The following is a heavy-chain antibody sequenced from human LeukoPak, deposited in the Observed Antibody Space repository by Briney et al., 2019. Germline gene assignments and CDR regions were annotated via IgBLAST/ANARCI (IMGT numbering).Heavy chain of an antibody. V-gene: IGHV1-18*01. CDR1: GYTFTSYG. J-gene: IGHJ4*02. CDR3: ARGSRDGYNYYFDY. D-gene: IGHD5-24*01. CDR2: ISAYNGNT. Sequence: ASVKVSCKASGYTFTSYGISWVRQAPGQGLEWMGWISAYNGNTNYAQKFQGRVTITADKSTSTAYMELSSLRSEDTAVYYCARGSRDGYNYYFDYWGQGTLVTVSS.